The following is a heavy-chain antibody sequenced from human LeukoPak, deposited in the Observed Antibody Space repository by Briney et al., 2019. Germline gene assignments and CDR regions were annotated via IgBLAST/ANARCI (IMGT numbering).Heavy chain of an antibody. CDR1: GFTFSSCA. CDR2: ISGSGGST. D-gene: IGHD6-6*01. Sequence: GGSLRLSCAASGFTFSSCAMSWVRQAPGKGLEWVSAISGSGGSTYYADSVKGRFTISRDNSKNTVYLQMHSLRAEDTAVYYGARGYSSSCWGFFDCWGQGTLVTVAS. J-gene: IGHJ4*02. CDR3: ARGYSSSCWGFFDC. V-gene: IGHV3-23*01.